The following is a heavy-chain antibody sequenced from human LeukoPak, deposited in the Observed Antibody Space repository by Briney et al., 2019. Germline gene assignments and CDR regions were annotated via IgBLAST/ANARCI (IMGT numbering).Heavy chain of an antibody. D-gene: IGHD3-9*01. CDR1: GGSLSSSSYY. Sequence: SETLSLTCTVSGGSLSSSSYYWGWLGQPPGKGLEWFGSIYYSGSTYYNPSLKSRVTISVDTSKTQFSLKLSSVTAADTAVYYCARREYYDILTGIPAGAFDIWGQGTMVTVSS. J-gene: IGHJ3*02. CDR2: IYYSGST. V-gene: IGHV4-39*01. CDR3: ARREYYDILTGIPAGAFDI.